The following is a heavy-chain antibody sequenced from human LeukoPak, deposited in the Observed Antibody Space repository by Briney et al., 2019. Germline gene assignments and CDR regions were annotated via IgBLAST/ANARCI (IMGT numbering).Heavy chain of an antibody. J-gene: IGHJ4*02. D-gene: IGHD6-13*01. CDR2: ISSSGSTI. V-gene: IGHV3-11*04. CDR1: GFTFSDHY. Sequence: GGSLRLSCAASGFTFSDHYMSWIRQAPGKGLEWVSYISSSGSTIYYADSVKGRFTISRDNAKNSLYLQMNSLRAEDTAVYYCGVYSSSWFDYWGQGTLVTVSS. CDR3: GVYSSSWFDY.